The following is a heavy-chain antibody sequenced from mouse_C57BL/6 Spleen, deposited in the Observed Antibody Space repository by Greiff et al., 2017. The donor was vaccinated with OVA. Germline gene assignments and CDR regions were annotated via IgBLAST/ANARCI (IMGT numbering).Heavy chain of an antibody. CDR1: GFNIKNTY. V-gene: IGHV14-3*01. CDR3: ATGRPKTAQATVYYAMDY. D-gene: IGHD3-2*02. CDR2: IDPANGNT. Sequence: VQLKESVAELVRPGASVKLSCTASGFNIKNTYMHWVKQRPEQGLEWIGRIDPANGNTKYAPKFQGKATITADTSSNTAYLQLSSLTSEDTVIYYWATGRPKTAQATVYYAMDYGGQGTSVTVSS. J-gene: IGHJ4*01.